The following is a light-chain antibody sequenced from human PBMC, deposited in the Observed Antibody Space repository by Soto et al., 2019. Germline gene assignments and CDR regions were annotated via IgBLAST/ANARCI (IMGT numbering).Light chain of an antibody. V-gene: IGKV4-1*01. Sequence: DIVMTQSPDSLAVSLGERATINCKSSQSVLHSANNKNYLAWYQQKPGQPHKLLIYWASTREYGVPDRFSGRGAGTEFTLSISSLQAEDVTVYYCQEYYSPWTFGQGTKVEIK. CDR2: WAS. CDR3: QEYYSPWT. J-gene: IGKJ1*01. CDR1: QSVLHSANNKNY.